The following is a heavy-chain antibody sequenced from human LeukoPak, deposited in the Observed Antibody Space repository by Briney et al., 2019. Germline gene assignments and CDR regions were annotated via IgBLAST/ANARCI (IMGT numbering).Heavy chain of an antibody. V-gene: IGHV6-1*01. CDR2: TYYRSKWYN. CDR3: ARDFGTTGWHAFDY. D-gene: IGHD6-19*01. Sequence: SQTLSLTCVVSGDSVSSKNGAWNWIRQSPSRGLEWLVRTYYRSKWYNDYAESMEGRMTISQDTSTNQYSLHLNTVTPDDTAVYYSARDFGTTGWHAFDYWGQGTLVTVSS. J-gene: IGHJ4*02. CDR1: GDSVSSKNGA.